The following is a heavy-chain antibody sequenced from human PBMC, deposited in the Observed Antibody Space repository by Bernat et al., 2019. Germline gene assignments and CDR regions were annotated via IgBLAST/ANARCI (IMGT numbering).Heavy chain of an antibody. CDR3: ARVWGANGPYFDY. CDR1: GFTFSSYA. V-gene: IGHV3-30*04. CDR2: ISHDGRNK. Sequence: QVHLVESGGGVVQPGTSLRLSCAASGFTFSSYALHWVRQAPGKGLEWVALISHDGRNKYYADSVKGRYTISRDKSKNTLYLQMNSLTADDTAVYYCARVWGANGPYFDYWGQGTLVTVSS. D-gene: IGHD1-26*01. J-gene: IGHJ4*02.